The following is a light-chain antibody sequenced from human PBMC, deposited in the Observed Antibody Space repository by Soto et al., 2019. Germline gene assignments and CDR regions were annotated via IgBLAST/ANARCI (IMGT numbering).Light chain of an antibody. CDR1: SSNIGSKT. CDR3: AAWDDSLNAVV. Sequence: QSVLTQPPSTSGTPGQRATISCSGSSSNIGSKTVNWYQQLPGTAPKLLIYSNNQRPSGVPDRFSGSKSGTSASLAISGLQSEDEADYYCAAWDDSLNAVVFGGGTKVTVL. J-gene: IGLJ2*01. V-gene: IGLV1-44*01. CDR2: SNN.